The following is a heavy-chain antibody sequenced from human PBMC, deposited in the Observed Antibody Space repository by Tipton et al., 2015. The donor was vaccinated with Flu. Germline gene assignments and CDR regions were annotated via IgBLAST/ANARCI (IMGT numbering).Heavy chain of an antibody. CDR1: GDSIRSDYF. V-gene: IGHV4-38-2*02. J-gene: IGHJ2*01. CDR3: ARMEWTVTTPRYFDL. Sequence: TLSLTCIVSGDSIRSDYFWGWIRQPPGKGLEWIGHIYYIGTTNYNPSLKSRVTISMDTSKNQFSLKLSSMTAADTAVYYCARMEWTVTTPRYFDLWGRGALVTVSS. D-gene: IGHD4-17*01. CDR2: IYYIGTT.